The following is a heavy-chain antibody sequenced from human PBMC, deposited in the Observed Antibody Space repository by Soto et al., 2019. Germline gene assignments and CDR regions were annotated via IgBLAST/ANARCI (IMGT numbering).Heavy chain of an antibody. Sequence: QVQLVQSGAEVKKPGSSVKVSCEASGGSVSSYTLSWVRQAPGQGLEWMGRIIPILGRANYAQKFQDRVTITADKSTSTAYMELSSLRSDDTAVYFCAGDSGYSNYAFDFWGQGTLITVPS. CDR1: GGSVSSYT. D-gene: IGHD4-4*01. V-gene: IGHV1-69*08. CDR3: AGDSGYSNYAFDF. CDR2: IIPILGRA. J-gene: IGHJ4*02.